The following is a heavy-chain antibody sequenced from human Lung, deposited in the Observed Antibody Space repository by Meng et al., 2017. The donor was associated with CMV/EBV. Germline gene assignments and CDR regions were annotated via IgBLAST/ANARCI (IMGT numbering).Heavy chain of an antibody. V-gene: IGHV3-7*01. CDR1: GFTFTRYW. J-gene: IGHJ6*02. Sequence: GESXKISCAASGFTFTRYWMTWVRQAPGRGLECVANVKPNGSETYYVDSVRGRFTISRDNSKNSLLLQMNSLGAEDTAVYYCARESVLRFLGLRGYGLDVWXRGTXVTVSS. D-gene: IGHD3-3*01. CDR2: VKPNGSET. CDR3: ARESVLRFLGLRGYGLDV.